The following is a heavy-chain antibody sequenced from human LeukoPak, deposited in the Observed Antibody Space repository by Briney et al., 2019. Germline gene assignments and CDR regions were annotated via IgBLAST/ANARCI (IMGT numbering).Heavy chain of an antibody. CDR3: ARRGSSGYSEFDY. V-gene: IGHV4-59*01. J-gene: IGHJ4*02. CDR2: IYYSGST. Sequence: SETLSLTCTVSGGSISPYYWSWIRQPPGKGLEWIGYIYYSGSTNYNPSLKSRVTISIDTSKNQFSLKLSSVTAADTAVYYCARRGSSGYSEFDYWGQGTLVTVSS. CDR1: GGSISPYY. D-gene: IGHD3-22*01.